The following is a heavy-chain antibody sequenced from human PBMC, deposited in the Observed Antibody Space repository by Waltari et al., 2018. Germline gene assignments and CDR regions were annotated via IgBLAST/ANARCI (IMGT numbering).Heavy chain of an antibody. CDR3: ARGGMITFGGVIVPGYYYGMDV. CDR1: GGPFSSYA. V-gene: IGHV1-69*05. Sequence: QVQLVQSGAEVKKPGSSVKVSCKASGGPFSSYAISWVRQAPGQGLEWMGGIIPIFGTANYAQKFQGRVTITTDESTITAYMELSILRSEDTAVYYCARGGMITFGGVIVPGYYYGMDVWGQGTTVTVSS. CDR2: IIPIFGTA. J-gene: IGHJ6*02. D-gene: IGHD3-16*02.